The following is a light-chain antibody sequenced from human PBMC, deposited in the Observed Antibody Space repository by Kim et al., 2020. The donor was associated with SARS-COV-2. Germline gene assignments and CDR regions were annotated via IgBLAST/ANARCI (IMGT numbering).Light chain of an antibody. CDR2: DAS. Sequence: LSPGERVTLSCRASQNIGSQLAWYQQKLGQAPRLLISDASNRATGIPARFSGSGSGTDFTLTISSLEPEDFAVYYCQQRYDWPITFGQGTRLEIK. J-gene: IGKJ5*01. V-gene: IGKV3-11*01. CDR3: QQRYDWPIT. CDR1: QNIGSQ.